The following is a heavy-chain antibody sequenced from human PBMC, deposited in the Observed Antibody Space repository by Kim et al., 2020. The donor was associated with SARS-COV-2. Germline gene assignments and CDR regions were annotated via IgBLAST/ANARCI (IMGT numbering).Heavy chain of an antibody. CDR2: ISYDGSNK. V-gene: IGHV3-30-3*01. J-gene: IGHJ4*02. CDR3: ARDQISSTARFGAFDY. D-gene: IGHD3-16*01. CDR1: GFTFSSYA. Sequence: GGSLRLSCAASGFTFSSYAMHWVRQAPGKGLEWVAVISYDGSNKYYADSVKGRFTISRDNSKNTLYLQMNSLRAEDTAVYYCARDQISSTARFGAFDYWGQGTLVTVSS.